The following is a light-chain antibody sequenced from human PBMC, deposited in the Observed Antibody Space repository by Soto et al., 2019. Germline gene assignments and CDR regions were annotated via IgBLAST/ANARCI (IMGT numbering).Light chain of an antibody. CDR2: EVF. V-gene: IGLV2-8*01. CDR1: SSDVGAYDS. Sequence: QSVLTQPPSASGSPGQSVTISCTGTSSDVGAYDSVSWYQQHPGKAPKLMIYEVFKRPSGVPDRFSGSNSGNTASLTVSGLQAEDEADYYCSSYAGSNNLVFGGGTKLTVL. J-gene: IGLJ2*01. CDR3: SSYAGSNNLV.